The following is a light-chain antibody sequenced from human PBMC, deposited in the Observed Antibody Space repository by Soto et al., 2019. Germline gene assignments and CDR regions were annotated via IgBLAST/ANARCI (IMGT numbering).Light chain of an antibody. V-gene: IGLV2-8*01. CDR1: TSDVGGYKY. CDR3: SSYAGSNTFV. Sequence: QSVLTQPPSASGSPGQSVTISCTGTTSDVGGYKYVSWHQQHPGKAPKLIIYEVAKRPSGVPDRFSGSKSGNTASLTVSGLQAEDEADYYCSSYAGSNTFVFGPGTKGTVL. J-gene: IGLJ1*01. CDR2: EVA.